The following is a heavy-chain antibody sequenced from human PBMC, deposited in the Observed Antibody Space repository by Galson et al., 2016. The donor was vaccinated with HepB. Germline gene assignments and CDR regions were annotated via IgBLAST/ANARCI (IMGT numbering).Heavy chain of an antibody. CDR3: ARTSYRECTGTRCVNFRCYYYYMDV. V-gene: IGHV3-53*01. J-gene: IGHJ6*03. CDR2: IFYGGTT. Sequence: SLRLSCAASGFTVSNYYMSWVRQAPGKGLEWVSVIFYGGTTYYADSVEGRFTISRDDSMNTLYLQMNSLTAEDTAVYFCARTSYRECTGTRCVNFRCYYYYMDVWGKGTTVTVSS. CDR1: GFTVSNYY. D-gene: IGHD2-8*02.